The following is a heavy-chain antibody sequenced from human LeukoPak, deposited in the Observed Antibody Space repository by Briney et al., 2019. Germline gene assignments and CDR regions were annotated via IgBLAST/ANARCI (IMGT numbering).Heavy chain of an antibody. V-gene: IGHV3-33*08. CDR1: GFTFSSYG. CDR3: ARDPPYIVGATTHFDC. D-gene: IGHD1-26*01. Sequence: PGRSLRLSCAASGFTFSSYGMHWVRQAPGKGLEWVADIWYDGSNKYYADSVKGRFTISRDNSKNTMYLQMNSLRGEDTAVYYCARDPPYIVGATTHFDCWGQGTLVTVSS. J-gene: IGHJ4*02. CDR2: IWYDGSNK.